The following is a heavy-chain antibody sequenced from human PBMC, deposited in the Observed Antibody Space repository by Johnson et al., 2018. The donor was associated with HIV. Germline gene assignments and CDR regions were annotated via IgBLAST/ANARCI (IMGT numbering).Heavy chain of an antibody. V-gene: IGHV3-20*04. CDR2: INWNGVNT. CDR1: GFTFDDYG. Sequence: VQLVESGGGVVRPGESLRLSCTASGFTFDDYGMSWVRQVPGKGLEWVSGINWNGVNTGYADSVKGLFTISRDNAKNAVYLQMNSLRAEDTALYYCARFLGYYDSDGYYFGDAYDNWGQGTMVTVSA. CDR3: ARFLGYYDSDGYYFGDAYDN. J-gene: IGHJ3*02. D-gene: IGHD3-22*01.